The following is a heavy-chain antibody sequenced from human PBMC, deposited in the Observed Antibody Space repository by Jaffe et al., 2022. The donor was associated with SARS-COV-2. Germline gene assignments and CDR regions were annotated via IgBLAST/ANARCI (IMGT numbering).Heavy chain of an antibody. V-gene: IGHV4-39*01. D-gene: IGHD1-26*01. J-gene: IGHJ4*02. CDR3: ARQRGRDGYNQLLGPIDY. CDR1: GGSISSSSYY. CDR2: IYYSGST. Sequence: QLQLQESGPGLVKPSETLSLTCTVSGGSISSSSYYWGWIRQPPGKGLEWIGSIYYSGSTYYNPSLKSRVTISVDTSKNQFSLKLSSVTAADTAVYYCARQRGRDGYNQLLGPIDYWGQGTLVTVSS.